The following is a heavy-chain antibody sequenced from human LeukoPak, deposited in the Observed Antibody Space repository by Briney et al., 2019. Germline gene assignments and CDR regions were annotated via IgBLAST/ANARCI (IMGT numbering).Heavy chain of an antibody. D-gene: IGHD3-22*01. CDR1: DDSIRNFF. J-gene: IGHJ4*02. V-gene: IGHV4-4*07. CDR3: ARESKSYDGSGFYHDY. CDR2: IYTTGST. Sequence: PSETLSLTCSVSDDSIRNFFWSWIRQPAGKGLQWIGRIYTTGSTDSNPSLRSRVTMSVDTSRTQFSLKLTSVTAADTAVYYCARESKSYDGSGFYHDYWGQGTLVAVSS.